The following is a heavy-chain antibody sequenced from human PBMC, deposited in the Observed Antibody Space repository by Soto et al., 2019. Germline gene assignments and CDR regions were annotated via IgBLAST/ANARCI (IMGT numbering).Heavy chain of an antibody. D-gene: IGHD3-3*01. CDR3: ARVCGGRFPYYDFWSGYKGYFDL. CDR2: IYYSGST. V-gene: IGHV4-31*03. J-gene: IGHJ2*01. CDR1: GGSISSGGYY. Sequence: QVQLQESGPGLVKPSQTLSLTCTVSGGSISSGGYYWSWIRQHPGKGLEWIGYIYYSGSTYYNPSLKSRVTISVDTSKNQFSLKLSSVTAADTAVYYCARVCGGRFPYYDFWSGYKGYFDLWGRGTLVTVSS.